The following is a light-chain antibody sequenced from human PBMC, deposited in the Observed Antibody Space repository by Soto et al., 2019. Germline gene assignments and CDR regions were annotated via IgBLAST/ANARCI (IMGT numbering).Light chain of an antibody. Sequence: DIPMTQSPSTLSASVGDRVTITCRASQSISTWLAWYQQKPGKAPKVLVYDASSLESGVPSRFSGSGSGTEFTLTISSLQPDDFATYYCQHVETFGQGTKVEIK. CDR3: QHVET. V-gene: IGKV1-5*01. J-gene: IGKJ1*01. CDR2: DAS. CDR1: QSISTW.